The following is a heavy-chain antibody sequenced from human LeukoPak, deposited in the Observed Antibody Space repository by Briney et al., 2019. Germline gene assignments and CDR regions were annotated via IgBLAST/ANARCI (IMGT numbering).Heavy chain of an antibody. CDR1: GFTVSSNY. V-gene: IGHV3-66*01. CDR2: IYSGGST. J-gene: IGHJ4*02. Sequence: GGSLRLSCAASGFTVSSNYMSWVRQAPGRGLEWVSVIYSGGSTYYADSVKGRLTISRDNSKNTLYLQMNSLRAEDTAVYYCAKESGYYGSGSYYSAGFFDYWGQGTLVTVSS. CDR3: AKESGYYGSGSYYSAGFFDY. D-gene: IGHD3-10*01.